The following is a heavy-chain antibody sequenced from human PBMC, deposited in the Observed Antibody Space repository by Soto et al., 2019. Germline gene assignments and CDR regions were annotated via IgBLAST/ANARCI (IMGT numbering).Heavy chain of an antibody. CDR1: GYTFTTYA. CDR2: INTDNGNT. J-gene: IGHJ4*02. Sequence: ASVKVSCKASGYTFTTYAIHWVRQAPGQSLEWMGWINTDNGNTYYSQKMQARVTITRDTSASTAYMELSRLRSEDTAVYYCARSRVRGGYYFDYWGQRALVTVSS. CDR3: ARSRVRGGYYFDY. D-gene: IGHD3-16*01. V-gene: IGHV1-3*04.